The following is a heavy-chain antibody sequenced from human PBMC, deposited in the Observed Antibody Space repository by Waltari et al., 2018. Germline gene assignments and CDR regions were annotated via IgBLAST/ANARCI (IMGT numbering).Heavy chain of an antibody. D-gene: IGHD3-3*01. CDR3: ARGRRGFGVVITTFPFDY. Sequence: QVQLQQWGAGLLKPSETLSLTCAVYGGSFSGYYWSWIRQPPGKGLEWIGEINHSGSTNYNPSLKSRVTISVDTSKNQFSLKLSSVTAADTAVYYCARGRRGFGVVITTFPFDYWGQGTLVTVSS. CDR1: GGSFSGYY. V-gene: IGHV4-34*01. CDR2: INHSGST. J-gene: IGHJ4*02.